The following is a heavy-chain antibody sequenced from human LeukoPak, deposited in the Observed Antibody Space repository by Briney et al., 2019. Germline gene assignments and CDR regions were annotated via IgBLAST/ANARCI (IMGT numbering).Heavy chain of an antibody. CDR1: GYTFTSYS. Sequence: ASVKVSCKASGYTFTSYSIHWVRQAPGHGLEWMGIINPIGGSTSYVQIFQGRVTMTRDTSTSTVYMELSSLRSEDTAVYYCARDRPGYSSWFDPWGQGTLVTVSS. D-gene: IGHD6-19*01. CDR2: INPIGGST. V-gene: IGHV1-46*01. J-gene: IGHJ5*02. CDR3: ARDRPGYSSWFDP.